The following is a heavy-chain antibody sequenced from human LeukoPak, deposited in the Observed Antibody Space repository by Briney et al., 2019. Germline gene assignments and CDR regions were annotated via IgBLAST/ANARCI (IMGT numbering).Heavy chain of an antibody. CDR1: GGSISSYY. CDR2: IYYSGST. V-gene: IGHV4-59*08. D-gene: IGHD1-26*01. CDR3: ARGMGKFPFDY. Sequence: SETLSLTCTVSGGSISSYYWSWIRQPPGKGLEWIGYIYYSGSTNYNPSLKSRVTISVDTSKNQFSLKLSSVTAADTAVYYCARGMGKFPFDYWGQGTLVTVSS. J-gene: IGHJ4*02.